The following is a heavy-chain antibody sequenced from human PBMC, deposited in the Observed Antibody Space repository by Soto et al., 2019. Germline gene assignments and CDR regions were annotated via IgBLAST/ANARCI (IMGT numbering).Heavy chain of an antibody. CDR1: GGTFSTYA. Sequence: ASVKVSCKASGGTFSTYAISWVRQAPGQGLEWMGGIIPIFVTTNYAQKFQGRVTITADESTSTAYMELSSLRSEDTAVYYCARDNVPRLTIAVAAAYYYYGMDVWGQGTTVTVSS. J-gene: IGHJ6*02. D-gene: IGHD6-19*01. CDR2: IIPIFVTT. CDR3: ARDNVPRLTIAVAAAYYYYGMDV. V-gene: IGHV1-69*13.